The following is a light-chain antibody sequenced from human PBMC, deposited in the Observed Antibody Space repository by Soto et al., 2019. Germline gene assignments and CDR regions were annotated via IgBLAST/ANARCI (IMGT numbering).Light chain of an antibody. CDR3: VLYMGSGIWV. CDR2: STS. V-gene: IGLV8-61*01. Sequence: QTVVTQEPPFSVSPGGTVTLTCGVSSGSVSTRYYPSRYQQTPGQAPRTLIYSTSTRSSGVPDRFSGSIVGNKAALTISGAQADDESDYYCVLYMGSGIWVFGGGTKLTVL. CDR1: SGSVSTRYY. J-gene: IGLJ3*02.